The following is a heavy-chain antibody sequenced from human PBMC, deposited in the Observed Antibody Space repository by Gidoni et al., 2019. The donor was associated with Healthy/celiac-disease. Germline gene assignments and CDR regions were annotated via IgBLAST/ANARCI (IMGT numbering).Heavy chain of an antibody. Sequence: QVQLQQWGAGLLKPSATLSLTCAGYGWSFSGYYWSWIRQPPGKGLEWIGEINHSGSTNYNPSLKSRVTISVDTSKNQFSLKLSSVTAADTSVYYCARDRYSGYDYVGVFGYWGQGTLVTVSS. D-gene: IGHD5-12*01. J-gene: IGHJ4*02. CDR1: GWSFSGYY. V-gene: IGHV4-34*01. CDR2: INHSGST. CDR3: ARDRYSGYDYVGVFGY.